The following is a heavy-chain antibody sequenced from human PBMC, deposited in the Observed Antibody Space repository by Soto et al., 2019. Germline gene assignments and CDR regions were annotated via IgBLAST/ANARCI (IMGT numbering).Heavy chain of an antibody. CDR1: GASISGYY. Sequence: SETLSLTCTVSGASISGYYWSWIRQPPGEGLEWIGYIYYSGSTSYNPSLKSRVTISLDMSKNQFSLKLSSVTAADTAVYYCANYGSGKWHYYGMDVWGQGTTVTVSS. D-gene: IGHD3-10*01. CDR3: ANYGSGKWHYYGMDV. V-gene: IGHV4-59*03. J-gene: IGHJ6*02. CDR2: IYYSGST.